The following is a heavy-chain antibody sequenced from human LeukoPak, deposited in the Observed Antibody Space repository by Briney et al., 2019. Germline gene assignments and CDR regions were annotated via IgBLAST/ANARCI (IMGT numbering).Heavy chain of an antibody. CDR2: IRYDGSNK. Sequence: GGSLRLSCAASGFTFSSYGMHWVRQAPGKGLEWVAFIRYDGSNKYYADSVKGRFTISRDNSKNTLYLQMNSLRAEDTAVYYCAKGPRRRYGDYSYYFDYWGQGTLVTVSS. CDR3: AKGPRRRYGDYSYYFDY. D-gene: IGHD4-17*01. CDR1: GFTFSSYG. J-gene: IGHJ4*02. V-gene: IGHV3-30*02.